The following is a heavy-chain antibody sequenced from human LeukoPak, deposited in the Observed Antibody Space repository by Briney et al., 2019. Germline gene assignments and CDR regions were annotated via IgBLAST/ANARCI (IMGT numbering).Heavy chain of an antibody. CDR2: IVVGSGNT. CDR3: AAGVHGSLGWFDP. Sequence: VASVKVSCKASGFTFTSSAMQWVRQARGQRLEWIGWIVVGSGNTNYAQKFQERVTITRDMSTSTAYMELSSLRSEDTAVYYCAAGVHGSLGWFDPWGQGTLVTVSS. D-gene: IGHD2-15*01. V-gene: IGHV1-58*02. CDR1: GFTFTSSA. J-gene: IGHJ5*02.